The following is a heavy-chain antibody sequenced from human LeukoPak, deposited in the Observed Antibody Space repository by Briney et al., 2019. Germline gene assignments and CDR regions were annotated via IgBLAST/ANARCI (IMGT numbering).Heavy chain of an antibody. J-gene: IGHJ6*03. Sequence: GGSLRLSWAVSGFTFSSSYRNWVRQAPGKGLEGVANIKQEGREKYYVDSVKGRFTISRDNAQNSLYLQMNSLRAEDTAVYYCARDSSNDYNFWSGYYTNYMDVWGKGTTVTVSS. CDR1: GFTFSSSY. CDR3: ARDSSNDYNFWSGYYTNYMDV. V-gene: IGHV3-7*01. D-gene: IGHD3-3*01. CDR2: IKQEGREK.